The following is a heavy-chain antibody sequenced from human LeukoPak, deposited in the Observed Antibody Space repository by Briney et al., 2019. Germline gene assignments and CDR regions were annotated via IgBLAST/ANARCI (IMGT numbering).Heavy chain of an antibody. CDR2: ISGSGGST. J-gene: IGHJ4*02. CDR1: GFTFSSYA. V-gene: IGHV3-23*01. D-gene: IGHD4-17*01. CDR3: AKAMRLTTMTTGDNTDY. Sequence: GGSLRLSCAASGFTFSSYAMSWVRQAPGKGLEWVSGISGSGGSTNYADSVKGRFTISRDNSKNTLYLQMNSLRAEDTAEYFCAKAMRLTTMTTGDNTDYWGQGNLVTVSS.